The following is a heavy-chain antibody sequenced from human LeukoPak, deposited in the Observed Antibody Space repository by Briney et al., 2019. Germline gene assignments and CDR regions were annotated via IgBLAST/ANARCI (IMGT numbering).Heavy chain of an antibody. J-gene: IGHJ5*02. D-gene: IGHD6-19*01. Sequence: SETLSLTCTVSGYSISSGYYWGWIRQPPGKGLEWIGSIYHSGSTNYNPSLKSRVTISVDTSKNQFSLKLSSVTAADTAVYYCARELGSGWYSNWFDPWGQGTLVTVSS. V-gene: IGHV4-38-2*02. CDR2: IYHSGST. CDR1: GYSISSGYY. CDR3: ARELGSGWYSNWFDP.